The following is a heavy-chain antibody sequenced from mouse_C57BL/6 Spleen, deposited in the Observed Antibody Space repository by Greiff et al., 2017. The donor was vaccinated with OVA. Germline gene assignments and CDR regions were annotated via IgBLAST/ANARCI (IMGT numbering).Heavy chain of an antibody. J-gene: IGHJ3*01. D-gene: IGHD2-4*01. Sequence: VQLQQSGAELVRPGTSVKVSCKASGYAFTNYLIEWVKQRPGQGLEWIGVINPGSGGTNYNEKFKGKATLTADKSSSTAYMQLSSLTSEDSAVYFCARYPPYDYDGAYWGQGTLVTVSA. CDR2: INPGSGGT. CDR3: ARYPPYDYDGAY. CDR1: GYAFTNYL. V-gene: IGHV1-54*01.